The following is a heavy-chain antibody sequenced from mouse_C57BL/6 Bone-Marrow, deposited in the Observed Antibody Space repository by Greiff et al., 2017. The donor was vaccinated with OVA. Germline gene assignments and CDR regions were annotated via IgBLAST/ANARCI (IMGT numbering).Heavy chain of an antibody. D-gene: IGHD1-1*01. CDR1: GYSFTDYN. CDR3: AKLSYYGSRYFDY. V-gene: IGHV1-39*01. CDR2: IHPNYGTT. J-gene: IGHJ2*01. Sequence: VQLKQSGPELVKPGASVKISCKASGYSFTDYNMNWVKQSNGKSLEWIGVIHPNYGTTSYNQKFKGKAKLTVDQSSSTAYMQLNSLTSEDSAVYYCAKLSYYGSRYFDYWGQGTTLTVSS.